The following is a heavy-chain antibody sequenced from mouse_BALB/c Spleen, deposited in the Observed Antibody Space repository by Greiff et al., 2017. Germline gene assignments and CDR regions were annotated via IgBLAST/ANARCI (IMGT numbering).Heavy chain of an antibody. Sequence: EVQLQESGPGLVKPSQSLSLTCTVTGYSITSDYAWNWIRQFPGNKLEWMGYISYSGSTSYNPSLKSRISITRDTSKNQFFLQLNSVTTEDTATYYCARISPYYDYAMDYWGQGTSVTVSS. CDR2: ISYSGST. J-gene: IGHJ4*01. D-gene: IGHD1-1*01. V-gene: IGHV3-2*02. CDR1: GYSITSDYA. CDR3: ARISPYYDYAMDY.